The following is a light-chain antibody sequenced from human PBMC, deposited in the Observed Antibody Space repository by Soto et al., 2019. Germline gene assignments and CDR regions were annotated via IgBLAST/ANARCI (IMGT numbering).Light chain of an antibody. J-gene: IGKJ1*01. Sequence: TQSPSSLSASVGDRVTITCRARHSINDWLAWYQQKPGKAPKLLIYDASSLESGVPSRFSGGGSGTEFSLIINGLTTEELANYYCQQYNGFWFGQGTKVDIK. CDR3: QQYNGFW. V-gene: IGKV1-5*01. CDR2: DAS. CDR1: HSINDW.